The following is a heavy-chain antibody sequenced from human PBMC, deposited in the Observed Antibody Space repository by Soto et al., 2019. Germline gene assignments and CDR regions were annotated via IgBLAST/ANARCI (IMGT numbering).Heavy chain of an antibody. D-gene: IGHD2-8*02. V-gene: IGHV3-33*01. CDR3: ARIDCTGNNCNPYYHYGMDV. Sequence: PGGSLRLSCAASGFTFSTYGMHWVRQIPGKVLQWVAIIWYDGSIKYYADSVKGRFTISRDNSKNTLYLQMNSLRDEDTAVYYCARIDCTGNNCNPYYHYGMDVWGQGTTVTVSS. J-gene: IGHJ6*02. CDR1: GFTFSTYG. CDR2: IWYDGSIK.